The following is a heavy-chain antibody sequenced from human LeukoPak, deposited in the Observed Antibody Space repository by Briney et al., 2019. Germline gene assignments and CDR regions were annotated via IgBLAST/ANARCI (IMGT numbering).Heavy chain of an antibody. CDR2: IKQDGSEK. CDR3: ARELADY. J-gene: IGHJ4*02. CDR1: GFTFSNYW. V-gene: IGHV3-7*04. Sequence: GGSLRLSCAASGFTFSNYWMSWVRQAPGKGLEWVANIKQDGSEKYYVDSVKGRFTISRDNAKNSLYLQMDSLRAEDTAVYYCARELADYWGQGTPVTVSS. D-gene: IGHD6-13*01.